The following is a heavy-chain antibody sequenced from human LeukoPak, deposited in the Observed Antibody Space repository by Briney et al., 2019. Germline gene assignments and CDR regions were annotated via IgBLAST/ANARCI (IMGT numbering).Heavy chain of an antibody. V-gene: IGHV4-39*07. Sequence: SETLSLACSVCDGSISSGYYYWAWIRQPPGKGPKWIGSIYYSGTTYPNPSLKSRVTISVDTSKNQFSLTLTSVTAADTAIYFCARDPHHDDDADEGFDYWGQGTLSPSPQ. CDR1: DGSISSGYYY. J-gene: IGHJ4*02. CDR3: ARDPHHDDDADEGFDY. CDR2: IYYSGTT. D-gene: IGHD3-16*01.